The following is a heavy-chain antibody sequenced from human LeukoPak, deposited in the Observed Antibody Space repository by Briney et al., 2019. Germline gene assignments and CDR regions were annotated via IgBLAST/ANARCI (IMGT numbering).Heavy chain of an antibody. D-gene: IGHD2-2*01. CDR1: GGSFSGYY. J-gene: IGHJ4*02. Sequence: SETLSLTCAVYGGSFSGYYWSWIRQPPGKGLEWIGEINHSGSTSYNPSLKSRVTISVDTSKNQFSLKLSSVTAADTAVYYCARGRRNIVVVPASFDYWGQGTLVTVSS. CDR2: INHSGST. CDR3: ARGRRNIVVVPASFDY. V-gene: IGHV4-34*01.